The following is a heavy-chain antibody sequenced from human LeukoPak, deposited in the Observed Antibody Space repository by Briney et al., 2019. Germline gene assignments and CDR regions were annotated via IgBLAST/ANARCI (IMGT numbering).Heavy chain of an antibody. D-gene: IGHD2-15*01. CDR1: GGTFSSYA. CDR3: ARDNRVVVDHYFAY. J-gene: IGHJ4*02. V-gene: IGHV1-69*04. CDR2: IIPILGIA. Sequence: SVKVSCKASGGTFSSYAISWVRQAPGQGLEWMGRIIPILGIANYAQKFQGRVTITADKSTSTAYMELSSLRSEDTAVYYCARDNRVVVDHYFAYWGQGTLVTVSS.